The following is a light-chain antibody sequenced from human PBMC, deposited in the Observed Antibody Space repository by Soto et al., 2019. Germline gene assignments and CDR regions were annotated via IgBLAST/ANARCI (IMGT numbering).Light chain of an antibody. Sequence: DIQMTQSPSSLSASVGDRVTITCQASQDITNYLNWYQQKPGKAPKLLIYDASNLETGVPSRFSGSGSGTDFSFTISSLQLEDLATYYCQQYDSLPPTTFGGGTKVEIK. CDR2: DAS. CDR3: QQYDSLPPTT. J-gene: IGKJ4*01. V-gene: IGKV1-33*01. CDR1: QDITNY.